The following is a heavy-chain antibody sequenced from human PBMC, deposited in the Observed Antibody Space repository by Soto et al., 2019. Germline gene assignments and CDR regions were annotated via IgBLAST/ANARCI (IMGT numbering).Heavy chain of an antibody. CDR1: GFTFSSYA. V-gene: IGHV3-30-3*01. J-gene: IGHJ4*02. Sequence: GWSLRLSCAASGFTFSSYAMHWVRQAPGKGLEWVAVISYDGSNKYYADSVKGRFTISRDNSKNTLYLQMNSLRAEDTAVYYCARSSITIFGVVTAAYFDYWGQGTLVTVSS. CDR2: ISYDGSNK. D-gene: IGHD3-3*01. CDR3: ARSSITIFGVVTAAYFDY.